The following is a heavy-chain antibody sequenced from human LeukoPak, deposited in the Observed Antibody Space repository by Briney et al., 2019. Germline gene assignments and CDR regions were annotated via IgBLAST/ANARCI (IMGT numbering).Heavy chain of an antibody. CDR2: IYYSGST. CDR3: ARLFSSGTYYFDY. Sequence: SETLFLTCTVSSGSIISNSYYWGWIRQPPGKGLEWIGSIYYSGSTYYNPSLKSRVTISVDTSKNQFSLNLSSVTAADTAVYYCARLFSSGTYYFDYWGQGTLVTVSS. CDR1: SGSIISNSYY. D-gene: IGHD3-3*01. J-gene: IGHJ4*02. V-gene: IGHV4-39*01.